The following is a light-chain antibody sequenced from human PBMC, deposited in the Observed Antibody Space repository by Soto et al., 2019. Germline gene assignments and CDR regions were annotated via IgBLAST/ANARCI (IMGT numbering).Light chain of an antibody. V-gene: IGKV3-15*01. CDR1: QSVSSD. Sequence: EIVMTQSPAALSVSPGQRATLSCRASQSVSSDLAWYQQKPGQSPRLLIYHASARATGVPARISGSGSGTEFTLTISSLQSEDFGVYYCQQYDKWRTFGQGTKVDI. CDR3: QQYDKWRT. CDR2: HAS. J-gene: IGKJ1*01.